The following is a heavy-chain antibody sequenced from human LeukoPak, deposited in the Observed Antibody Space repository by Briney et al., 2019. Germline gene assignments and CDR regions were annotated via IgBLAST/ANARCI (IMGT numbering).Heavy chain of an antibody. CDR3: AKDSSSWSYYYYYYGMDV. CDR1: GFTFSSYA. V-gene: IGHV3-23*01. J-gene: IGHJ6*02. CDR2: INGSGGST. D-gene: IGHD6-13*01. Sequence: GGSLRLSCAASGFTFSSYAMSWVRQAPGKGLEWVSAINGSGGSTYYADSVKGRFTISRDNSKNTLYLQMNSLRAEDTAVYYCAKDSSSWSYYYYYYGMDVWGQGTTVTVSS.